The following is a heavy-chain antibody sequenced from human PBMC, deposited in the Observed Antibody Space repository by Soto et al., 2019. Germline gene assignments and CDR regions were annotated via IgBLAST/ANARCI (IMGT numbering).Heavy chain of an antibody. J-gene: IGHJ4*02. CDR1: GNTVPNYA. CDR3: ARDDSCFSCSQYRDMINY. D-gene: IGHD3-16*01. Sequence: ASVKVSCKASGNTVPNYAIHWVRKAPGQRLEWMGWINGGNGNTYYSEHFQGRVTFTKDTSAGTVYMQLSSLTSEDTAVYYCARDDSCFSCSQYRDMINYCGRGSLVTVYS. CDR2: INGGNGNT. V-gene: IGHV1-3*01.